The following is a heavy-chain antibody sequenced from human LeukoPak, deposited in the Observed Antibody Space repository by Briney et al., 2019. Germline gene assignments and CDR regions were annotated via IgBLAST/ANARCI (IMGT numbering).Heavy chain of an antibody. J-gene: IGHJ6*03. CDR3: ARDLVGYDFWSGYSLSAGYYYYMDV. CDR2: ISSSSSYI. Sequence: GGSLRLSCAASGFTFSSYSMNWVRQAPGKGLEWVSSISSSSSYIYYADSVKGRFTISRDNAKNSLYLQMNSLRAEDTAVYYCARDLVGYDFWSGYSLSAGYYYYMDVWDKGTTVTVSS. D-gene: IGHD3-3*01. CDR1: GFTFSSYS. V-gene: IGHV3-21*01.